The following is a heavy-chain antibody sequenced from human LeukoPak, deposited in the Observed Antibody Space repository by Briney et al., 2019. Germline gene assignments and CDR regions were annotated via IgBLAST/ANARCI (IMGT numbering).Heavy chain of an antibody. Sequence: ASVKVSCKASGGTFSSYAISWVRQAPGQGLEWMGGIIPIFGTANYAQKFQGRVTITADESTSTAYMELSSLRSDDTAVYYCARDGSGSYWEHWFDPWGQGTLVTVSS. J-gene: IGHJ5*02. CDR2: IIPIFGTA. CDR3: ARDGSGSYWEHWFDP. D-gene: IGHD3-10*01. V-gene: IGHV1-69*13. CDR1: GGTFSSYA.